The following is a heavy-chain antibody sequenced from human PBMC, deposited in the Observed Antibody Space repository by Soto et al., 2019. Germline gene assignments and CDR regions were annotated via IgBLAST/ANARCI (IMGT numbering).Heavy chain of an antibody. CDR3: ARDLYSSSYYYYYGMDV. J-gene: IGHJ6*02. Sequence: EXLSLTCTVSGGSISIYYWSWIRQPPGKGLEWIGYIYYSGSTNYNPSLKSRVTISVDTSKNQFSLKLSSVTAADTAVYYCARDLYSSSYYYYYGMDVWGQGTTVTVSS. D-gene: IGHD6-6*01. V-gene: IGHV4-59*01. CDR2: IYYSGST. CDR1: GGSISIYY.